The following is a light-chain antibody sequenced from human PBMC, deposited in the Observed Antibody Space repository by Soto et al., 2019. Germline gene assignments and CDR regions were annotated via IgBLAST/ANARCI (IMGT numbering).Light chain of an antibody. Sequence: YELTQPPSVSVSPGQTASITCSGDKLGDRFAYWYQQKPGQSPVLVIYQDNNRPSGIPERFSGSNSGNTATLNISGTQAMDEADYYCQAWDSSTYYVFGPGTKVTVL. CDR2: QDN. CDR3: QAWDSSTYYV. V-gene: IGLV3-1*01. CDR1: KLGDRF. J-gene: IGLJ1*01.